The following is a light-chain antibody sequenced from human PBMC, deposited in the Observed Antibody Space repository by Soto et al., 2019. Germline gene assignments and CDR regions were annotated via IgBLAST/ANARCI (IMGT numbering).Light chain of an antibody. CDR1: QGISNY. CDR3: QQYNSVPL. Sequence: DIQMTQSPSSLSASVGDRVTITCRASQGISNYIAWYQQKPGKAPKLLISAASTLQSGVPSRFSGSGSGTDFTLTISSLQHEDVATYSCQQYNSVPLFGPGTKVDIK. J-gene: IGKJ3*01. V-gene: IGKV1-27*01. CDR2: AAS.